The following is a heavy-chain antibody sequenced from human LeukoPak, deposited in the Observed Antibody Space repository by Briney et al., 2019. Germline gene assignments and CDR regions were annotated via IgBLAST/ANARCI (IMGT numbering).Heavy chain of an antibody. CDR2: IYYSGST. D-gene: IGHD3-3*01. Sequence: SETLSLTCTVSGGSISSYYWSWIRQPPGKGLEWIGYIYYSGSTNYNPSLKSRVTISVDTSKNQFSLKLSSVTAADTPVYYCAMTNYDFWSGYGTHLYGMDVWGQGTTVTVSS. CDR3: AMTNYDFWSGYGTHLYGMDV. CDR1: GGSISSYY. J-gene: IGHJ6*02. V-gene: IGHV4-59*01.